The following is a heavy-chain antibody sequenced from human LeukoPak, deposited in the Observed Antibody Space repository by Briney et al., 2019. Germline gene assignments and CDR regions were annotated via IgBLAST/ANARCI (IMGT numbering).Heavy chain of an antibody. J-gene: IGHJ4*02. D-gene: IGHD5-12*01. CDR2: ITSTSTYI. Sequence: PGGSLRLSCAASGFTFSSYSFNWVRQAPGKGLEWVASITSTSTYIYYADSVQGRFAVSRDNAKNSLYLQMNSLRAEDTAVFYCVRRGPNNSGLDYWGKGTLVTVPS. CDR1: GFTFSSYS. V-gene: IGHV3-21*01. CDR3: VRRGPNNSGLDY.